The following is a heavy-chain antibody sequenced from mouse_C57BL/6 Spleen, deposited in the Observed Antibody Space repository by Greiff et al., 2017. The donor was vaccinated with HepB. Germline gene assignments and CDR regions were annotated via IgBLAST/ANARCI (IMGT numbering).Heavy chain of an antibody. Sequence: QVQLQQPGAELVKPGASVKLSCKASGYTFTSYWMHWVKQRPGQGLEWIGMIHPNSGSTNYNEKFKSKATLTVDKSSSTAYMQLSSLTSEDSAVYYCARTGYGSSPHYAMDYWGQGTSVTVSS. CDR3: ARTGYGSSPHYAMDY. J-gene: IGHJ4*01. CDR2: IHPNSGST. V-gene: IGHV1-64*01. CDR1: GYTFTSYW. D-gene: IGHD1-1*01.